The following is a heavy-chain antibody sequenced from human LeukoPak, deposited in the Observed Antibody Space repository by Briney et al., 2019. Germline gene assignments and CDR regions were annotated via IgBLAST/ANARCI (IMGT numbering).Heavy chain of an antibody. J-gene: IGHJ4*02. CDR2: INHSGST. Sequence: SETLSLTCAVYGGSFSGYYWSWIRQPPGKGLEWIGEINHSGSTNYNPSLKSRVTISVDTTKNQFSLKLSSVTAADTAVYYCARGEGYYFDYWGQGTLVTVSS. CDR3: ARGEGYYFDY. V-gene: IGHV4-34*01. CDR1: GGSFSGYY.